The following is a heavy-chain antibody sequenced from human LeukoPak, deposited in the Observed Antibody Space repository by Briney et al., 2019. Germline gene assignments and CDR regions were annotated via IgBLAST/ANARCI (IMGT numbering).Heavy chain of an antibody. V-gene: IGHV4-59*01. J-gene: IGHJ4*02. D-gene: IGHD5-12*01. CDR3: ARGARGYPDDNFDY. Sequence: SETLSLTCTVSGGSITNYYWSWIRQPPGKGLEWVGYISYSGSTNYSPSLKSRVTISVDTSKKQFSLNLNSVTAADTAIYYCARGARGYPDDNFDYWGQGTLVTVSS. CDR1: GGSITNYY. CDR2: ISYSGST.